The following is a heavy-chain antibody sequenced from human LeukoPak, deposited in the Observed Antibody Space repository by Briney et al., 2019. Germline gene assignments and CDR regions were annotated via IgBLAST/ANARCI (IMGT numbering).Heavy chain of an antibody. V-gene: IGHV1-2*02. CDR2: VNANSGGT. D-gene: IGHD2-15*01. Sequence: ASVKVSCRASGYSFTDYNIHWVRQAPGQGLEWMGWVNANSGGTHYAQKFQGGVTMTRETSINTAYLEVNTLRSDDTAVYYCARRSYCSGGSCYEYYYYMDVWGKGTTVTVSS. CDR1: GYSFTDYN. J-gene: IGHJ6*03. CDR3: ARRSYCSGGSCYEYYYYMDV.